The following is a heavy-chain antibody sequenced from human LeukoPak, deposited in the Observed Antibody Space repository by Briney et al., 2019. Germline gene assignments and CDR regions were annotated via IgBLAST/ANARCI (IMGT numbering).Heavy chain of an antibody. Sequence: GGSLRLSCAASGFTFSSYSMNWVRQAPGKGLDWVSYISSSSSTIYYADSVKGRFTISRDNAKNSLYLQMNSLRAEDTAVYYCARDSLTTVTDYWGQGTLVTVSS. CDR2: ISSSSSTI. D-gene: IGHD4-17*01. V-gene: IGHV3-48*01. CDR3: ARDSLTTVTDY. CDR1: GFTFSSYS. J-gene: IGHJ4*02.